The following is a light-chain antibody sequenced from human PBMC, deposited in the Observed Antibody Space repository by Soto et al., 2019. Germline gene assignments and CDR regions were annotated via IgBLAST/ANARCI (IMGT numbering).Light chain of an antibody. J-gene: IGKJ2*01. CDR1: QGISSY. CDR3: QQYYSYPRT. Sequence: SPSSFSASTGDRVTITCRASQGISSYLAWYQQKPGKAPKLLIYAASTLQSGVPSRFSGSGSGTDFTLTISCLQSEDFATYYCQQYYSYPRTFGQGTKV. V-gene: IGKV1-8*01. CDR2: AAS.